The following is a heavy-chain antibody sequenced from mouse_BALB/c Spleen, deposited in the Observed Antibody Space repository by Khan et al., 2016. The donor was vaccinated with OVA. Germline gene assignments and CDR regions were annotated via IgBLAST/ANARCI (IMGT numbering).Heavy chain of an antibody. J-gene: IGHJ2*01. D-gene: IGHD4-1*01. Sequence: EVQLQESGPGLVKPSQSLSLTCTVTGYSITSDYAWNWIRQFPGNKLEWMGYISYSGTTSYNPSLKSRISVTRDTSKNQFSLQLNSVTAEDSATDFCARSSSWVLDYWGQGTTLTVSS. CDR2: ISYSGTT. CDR3: ARSSSWVLDY. CDR1: GYSITSDYA. V-gene: IGHV3-2*02.